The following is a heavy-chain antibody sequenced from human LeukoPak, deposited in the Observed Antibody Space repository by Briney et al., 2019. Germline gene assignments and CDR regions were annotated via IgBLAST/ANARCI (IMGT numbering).Heavy chain of an antibody. CDR2: IYYSGST. CDR1: GGSISSSSYY. D-gene: IGHD2-15*01. J-gene: IGHJ5*02. V-gene: IGHV4-39*07. Sequence: SETLSLTRTVSGGSISSSSYYWGWIRQPPGKGLEWIGSIYYSGSTYYNPSLKSRVTISVDTSKNQFSLKLSSVTAADTAVYYCARDHCSGGSCYSHWFDPWGQGTLVTVSS. CDR3: ARDHCSGGSCYSHWFDP.